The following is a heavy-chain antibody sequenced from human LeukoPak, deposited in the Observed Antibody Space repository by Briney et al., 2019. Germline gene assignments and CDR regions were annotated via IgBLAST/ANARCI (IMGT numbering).Heavy chain of an antibody. D-gene: IGHD6-19*01. V-gene: IGHV4-39*01. CDR2: IYYSGST. CDR3: ARLAVAGTRSDY. Sequence: PSETLSLTCTVSGGSISSSSYYWVWIRQPPGKGLEWIGSIYYSGSTYYNPSLKSRVTISVDTSKNQFSLKLSSVTAADTAVYYCARLAVAGTRSDYWGQGTLVTVSS. CDR1: GGSISSSSYY. J-gene: IGHJ4*02.